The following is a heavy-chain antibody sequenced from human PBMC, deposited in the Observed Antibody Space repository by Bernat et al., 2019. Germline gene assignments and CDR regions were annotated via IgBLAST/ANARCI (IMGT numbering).Heavy chain of an antibody. J-gene: IGHJ3*02. V-gene: IGHV3-7*01. D-gene: IGHD2-15*01. CDR2: MNEDGSQK. CDR3: ARDPRGGAFDI. Sequence: EVQLVESGGGLVQLGGSLRLSCAASGFTFSKYWMTWVRQAPGKGLECAANMNEDGSQKFYVDSVKGRFTISRDNANNSLSLQMNNLRAEDTAVYFCARDPRGGAFDIWGHGTMVTVSS. CDR1: GFTFSKYW.